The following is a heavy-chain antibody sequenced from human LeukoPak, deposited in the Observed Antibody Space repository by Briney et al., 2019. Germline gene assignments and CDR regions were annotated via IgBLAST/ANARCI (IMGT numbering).Heavy chain of an antibody. Sequence: SQTLPLTCAISGDSVSSNTVAWNWIRQSPSRGLEWLGRTYYRSKWYNDYAVSVKSRITINPDTSKNQFSLQLNSVTPEDTAVYYCARDLLGYCGGDCYPPHDAFDIWGQGTMVTVSS. D-gene: IGHD2-21*02. CDR2: TYYRSKWYN. CDR3: ARDLLGYCGGDCYPPHDAFDI. V-gene: IGHV6-1*01. J-gene: IGHJ3*02. CDR1: GDSVSSNTVA.